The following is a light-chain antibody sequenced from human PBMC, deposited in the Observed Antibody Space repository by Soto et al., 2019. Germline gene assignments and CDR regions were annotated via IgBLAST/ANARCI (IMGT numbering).Light chain of an antibody. CDR3: QQYNDNWT. J-gene: IGKJ1*01. CDR2: KAS. Sequence: DIQMTQSPSTLSASVGDRVTITCRSSQSISSWLAWYQQKPGKAPKLLIYKASTLERGVPSRFSGSGSGTEFALSISSLQPDDSATYYCQQYNDNWTFGQGTTVEIK. V-gene: IGKV1-5*03. CDR1: QSISSW.